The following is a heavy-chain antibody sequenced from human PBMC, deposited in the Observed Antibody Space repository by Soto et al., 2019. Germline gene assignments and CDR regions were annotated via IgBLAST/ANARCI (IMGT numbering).Heavy chain of an antibody. CDR2: IYHSGST. CDR3: ARVGIAAAGTVSYYYYGMDV. D-gene: IGHD6-13*01. CDR1: SGSFSGYY. Sequence: SDTLSLTCAGYSGSFSGYYWSLIRTPPWNWLEWIGEIYHSGSTNYNPSLKSRVTISVDTSKNQFSLKLSSVTAADTAVYYCARVGIAAAGTVSYYYYGMDVWGQGTTVTVSS. V-gene: IGHV4-34*01. J-gene: IGHJ6*02.